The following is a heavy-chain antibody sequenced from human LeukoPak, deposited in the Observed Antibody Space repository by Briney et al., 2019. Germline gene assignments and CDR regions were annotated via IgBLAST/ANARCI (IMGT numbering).Heavy chain of an antibody. CDR3: ARDASYYGMDV. CDR2: IFDSGGT. CDR1: GGSISSYY. Sequence: ASETLSLTCTLSGGSISSYYWGWIRQPPGKGLEWIGYIFDSGGTKYSPSVKSRVTISIDTSKNQFSLKLSSVTAADTAVYYCARDASYYGMDVWGQGTTVTVSS. J-gene: IGHJ6*02. V-gene: IGHV4-59*01.